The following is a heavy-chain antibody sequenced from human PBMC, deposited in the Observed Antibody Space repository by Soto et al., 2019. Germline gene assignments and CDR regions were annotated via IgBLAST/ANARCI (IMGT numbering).Heavy chain of an antibody. D-gene: IGHD6-13*01. V-gene: IGHV1-3*01. CDR1: GYTFTSYG. Sequence: ASVKVSCKASGYTFTSYGIHWVRQAPGQRLEWMGWINAANGDTKYSPKFQGRVTITRDTSASTAYMELSGLRSEDTAVYYCVRRHVSATGIDWFDPWGQGTLVTVSS. J-gene: IGHJ5*02. CDR2: INAANGDT. CDR3: VRRHVSATGIDWFDP.